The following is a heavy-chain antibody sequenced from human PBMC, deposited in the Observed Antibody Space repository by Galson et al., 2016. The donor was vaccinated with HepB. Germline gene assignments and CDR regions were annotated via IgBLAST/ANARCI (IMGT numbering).Heavy chain of an antibody. CDR1: GFTFRSYA. CDR2: ISGSGDST. V-gene: IGHV3-23*01. Sequence: SLRLSCAASGFTFRSYAMGWVRQAPGKGLEWVSTISGSGDSTYYADSVKGRFTISRDNSKNTLYLQMNSLRAEDTAVYYCAKDYYDSSGYDAFDIWGQGTMVTVSS. CDR3: AKDYYDSSGYDAFDI. J-gene: IGHJ3*02. D-gene: IGHD3-22*01.